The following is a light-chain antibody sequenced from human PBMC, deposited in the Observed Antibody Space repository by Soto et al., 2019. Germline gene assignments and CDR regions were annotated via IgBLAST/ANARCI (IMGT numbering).Light chain of an antibody. Sequence: DIVMTQSPLSLPVTPGEPASISCRSSQSLLYSNGYNYIYWYLQKPGQSPQLLIYLGSNRASGVPDRFSGSGSGREFTLKIRRVEAEDVGVYYCMQALQTPLTFGGGTKVEIK. CDR3: MQALQTPLT. CDR1: QSLLYSNGYNY. V-gene: IGKV2-28*01. CDR2: LGS. J-gene: IGKJ4*01.